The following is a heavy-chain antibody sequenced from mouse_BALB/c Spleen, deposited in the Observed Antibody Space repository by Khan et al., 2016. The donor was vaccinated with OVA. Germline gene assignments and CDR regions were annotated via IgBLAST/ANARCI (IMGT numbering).Heavy chain of an antibody. V-gene: IGHV5-6*01. CDR2: ISSSGDYT. D-gene: IGHD1-1*01. CDR1: GFTFSSYS. Sequence: VELVESGGDLVKPGGSLKLSCTASGFTFSSYSMPWVRQTPDKSLEWVATISSSGDYTYYPESLKERFTISRDNAKNTLYLQMSSLKSEDTAMYYCASHLAGSFAYWGQGTLVTVSA. J-gene: IGHJ3*01. CDR3: ASHLAGSFAY.